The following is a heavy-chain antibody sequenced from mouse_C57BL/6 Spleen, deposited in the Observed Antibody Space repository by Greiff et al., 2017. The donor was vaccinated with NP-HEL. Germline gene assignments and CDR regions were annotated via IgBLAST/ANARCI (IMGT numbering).Heavy chain of an antibody. CDR2: IYPGDGDT. D-gene: IGHD1-1*01. CDR3: ARATPLTVVAPYYAMDY. J-gene: IGHJ4*01. CDR1: GYAFSSYW. Sequence: QVQLQQSGAELVKPGASVKISCKASGYAFSSYWMNWVKQRPGKGLEWIGQIYPGDGDTNYNGKFKGKATLTADKSSSTAYMQLSSLTSEDSAVYFCARATPLTVVAPYYAMDYWGQGTSVTVSS. V-gene: IGHV1-80*01.